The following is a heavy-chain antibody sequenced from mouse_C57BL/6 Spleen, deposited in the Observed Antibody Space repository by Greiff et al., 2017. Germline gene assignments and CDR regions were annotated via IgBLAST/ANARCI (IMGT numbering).Heavy chain of an antibody. Sequence: EVKVVESGGGLVQPGGSLSLSCAASGFTFTDYYMSWVRQPPGKALEWLGFIRNKANGYTTEYSASVKGRFTISRDNSQSILYLQMNALRAEDSATYYCARYIRDGYYVREDYWGQGTSVTVSS. V-gene: IGHV7-3*01. CDR3: ARYIRDGYYVREDY. J-gene: IGHJ4*01. CDR1: GFTFTDYY. CDR2: IRNKANGYTT. D-gene: IGHD2-3*01.